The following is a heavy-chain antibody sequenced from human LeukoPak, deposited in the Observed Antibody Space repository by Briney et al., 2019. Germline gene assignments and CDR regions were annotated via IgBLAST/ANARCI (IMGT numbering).Heavy chain of an antibody. CDR3: ARGEGITIFGVVNDAFDI. Sequence: GASVKVSCKASGYTFTGYYMHWVRQAPGQGLEWMGWINPNSGGTNYAQKFQGRVTMTRDTSISTAYMELSRLRSDDTAVYYCARGEGITIFGVVNDAFDIWGQGTMVTVSS. J-gene: IGHJ3*02. CDR2: INPNSGGT. V-gene: IGHV1-2*02. D-gene: IGHD3-3*01. CDR1: GYTFTGYY.